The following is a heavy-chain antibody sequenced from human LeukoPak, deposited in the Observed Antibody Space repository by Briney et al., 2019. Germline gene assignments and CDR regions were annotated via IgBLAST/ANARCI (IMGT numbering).Heavy chain of an antibody. CDR2: MNPNSGNT. CDR1: GYTFTSCD. CDR3: ARAGTNYDFWSGYYYFDY. V-gene: IGHV1-8*02. D-gene: IGHD3-3*01. Sequence: EASVKVSCKASGYTFTSCDINWVRQATGQGLEWMGWMNPNSGNTGYAQKFQGRVTMTRDTSISTAYMELSRLRSDDTAVYYCARAGTNYDFWSGYYYFDYWGQGTLVTVSS. J-gene: IGHJ4*02.